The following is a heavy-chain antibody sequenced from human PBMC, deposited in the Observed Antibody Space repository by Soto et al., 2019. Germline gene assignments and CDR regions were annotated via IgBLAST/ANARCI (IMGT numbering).Heavy chain of an antibody. Sequence: QVQLQQWGAGPLRPLETLSLTCGVSGGSFSGYYWAWSRQPPRKGLEWIGEINDRGSINYNPSLNSPVSITVDTSKEAYSLNLWSVTAADTAVDDCAGECHDILSGPPCVWGFDHWGRGILVTVSS. CDR3: AGECHDILSGPPCVWGFDH. CDR1: GGSFSGYY. V-gene: IGHV4-34*01. D-gene: IGHD3-9*01. J-gene: IGHJ2*01. CDR2: INDRGSI.